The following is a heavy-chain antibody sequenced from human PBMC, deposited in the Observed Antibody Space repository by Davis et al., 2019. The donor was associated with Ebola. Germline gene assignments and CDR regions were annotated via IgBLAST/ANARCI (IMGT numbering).Heavy chain of an antibody. CDR1: GGSISSYY. V-gene: IGHV4-59*01. D-gene: IGHD1-26*01. CDR3: ARDLSDHTEWGFYYYGMDV. J-gene: IGHJ6*02. CDR2: IYYSGST. Sequence: MPSETLSLTCTVSGGSISSYYWSWIRQPPGKGLEWIGYIYYSGSTNYNPSLKSRVTISVDTSKNQFSLKLSSVTAADTAVYYCARDLSDHTEWGFYYYGMDVWGQGTTVTVSS.